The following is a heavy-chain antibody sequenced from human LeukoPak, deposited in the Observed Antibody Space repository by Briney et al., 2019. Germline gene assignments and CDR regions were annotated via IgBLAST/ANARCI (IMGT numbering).Heavy chain of an antibody. J-gene: IGHJ3*02. D-gene: IGHD3-22*01. CDR2: ISSSSSYI. CDR3: ARGRYYYDSSGYRTDAFDI. V-gene: IGHV3-21*01. Sequence: GGSLRLSCAASGFTFSSYSMNWVRQAPGKGLEWVSSISSSSSYIYYADSVKGRFTISRDNAKNSLYLQMNSLRAEHTAVYYCARGRYYYDSSGYRTDAFDIWGQGTMVTVSS. CDR1: GFTFSSYS.